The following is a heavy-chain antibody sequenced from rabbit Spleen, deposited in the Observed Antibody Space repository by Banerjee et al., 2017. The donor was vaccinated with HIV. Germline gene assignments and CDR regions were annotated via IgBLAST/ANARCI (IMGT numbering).Heavy chain of an antibody. CDR1: GFSFSSSDY. Sequence: QSLEESGGGLVQPEGSLALTCKASGFSFSSSDYICWVRQAPGKGLEWIACIDTGSRDFTYYASWAKGRFTISKTSSTTVTLQMTSLTVADTATYFCARDTGSSFSSYGMDLWGPGTLVTVS. D-gene: IGHD8-1*01. CDR3: ARDTGSSFSSYGMDL. CDR2: IDTGSRDFT. V-gene: IGHV1S40*01. J-gene: IGHJ6*01.